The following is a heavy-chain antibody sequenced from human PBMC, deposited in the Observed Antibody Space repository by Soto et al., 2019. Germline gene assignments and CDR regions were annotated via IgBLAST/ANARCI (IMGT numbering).Heavy chain of an antibody. CDR3: ARHISRITIVRGVIRWFDP. V-gene: IGHV4-39*01. CDR1: GGSISSSSYY. D-gene: IGHD3-10*01. J-gene: IGHJ5*02. CDR2: IYHSGST. Sequence: SETLSLTCTVSGGSISSSSYYWGWIRQPPGKGLEWIGSIYHSGSTYYNPSLKSRVTISVDTSKNQFSLKLSSVTAADTAVYYCARHISRITIVRGVIRWFDPWGQGTLVTVSS.